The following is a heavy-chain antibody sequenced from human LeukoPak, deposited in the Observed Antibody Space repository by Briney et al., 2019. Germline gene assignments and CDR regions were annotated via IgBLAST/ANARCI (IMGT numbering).Heavy chain of an antibody. D-gene: IGHD6-19*01. Sequence: SETLSLTCSFSGDSVTTYYWSWIRQPPGQGLEWIGFINYSGGTTYSPSLRSRVAISIDTSNNQFSLKLASVTAADTAVYYCARGAGWYNYWGQGTLVTVSS. CDR1: GDSVTTYY. CDR3: ARGAGWYNY. J-gene: IGHJ4*02. CDR2: INYSGGT. V-gene: IGHV4-59*02.